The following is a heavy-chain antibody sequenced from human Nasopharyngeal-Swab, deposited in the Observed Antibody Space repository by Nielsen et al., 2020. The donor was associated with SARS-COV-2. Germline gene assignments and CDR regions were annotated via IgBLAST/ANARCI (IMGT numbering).Heavy chain of an antibody. CDR2: IYYSGST. V-gene: IGHV4-61*08. CDR1: GGSISSGGYY. D-gene: IGHD3-3*01. CDR3: ARATRITIFGVVGWFDP. Sequence: SETLSLTCTVSGGSISSGGYYWSWIRQHPGKGLEWIGYIYYSGSTNYNPSLKSRVTISVDTSKNQFSLKLSSVTAADTAVYYCARATRITIFGVVGWFDPWGQGTLVTVSS. J-gene: IGHJ5*02.